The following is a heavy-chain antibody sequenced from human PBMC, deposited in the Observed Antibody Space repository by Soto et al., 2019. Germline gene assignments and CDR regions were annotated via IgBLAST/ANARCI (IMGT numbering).Heavy chain of an antibody. CDR1: EGTSSTYS. Sequence: QVQLVQSGAEVKKPGSSVKVSCKDSEGTSSTYSMFWVRQATGQGVEWMGRTIPLIGIRNYAQRFQDRAMTDAENSRATAHMELSSLRSEDTARYYCTIGSWSGECFDIWGQGTMVTVSS. V-gene: IGHV1-69*02. CDR2: TIPLIGIR. J-gene: IGHJ3*02. CDR3: TIGSWSGECFDI. D-gene: IGHD2-21*01.